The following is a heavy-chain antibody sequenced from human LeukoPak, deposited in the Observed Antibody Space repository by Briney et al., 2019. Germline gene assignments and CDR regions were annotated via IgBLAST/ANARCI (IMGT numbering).Heavy chain of an antibody. CDR1: GGSISSYY. J-gene: IGHJ4*02. CDR2: IYYSGST. D-gene: IGHD5-24*01. Sequence: SETLSLTCTVSGGSISSYYWSWIRQPPGEGLEWIGYIYYSGSTNYNPSLKSRVTISVDTSKNQFSLKLSSVTAADTAVYYCARDRDGYNYFDYWGQGTLVTVSS. CDR3: ARDRDGYNYFDY. V-gene: IGHV4-59*01.